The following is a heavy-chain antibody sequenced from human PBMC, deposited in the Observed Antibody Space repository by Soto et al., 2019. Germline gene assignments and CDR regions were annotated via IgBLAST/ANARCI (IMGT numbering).Heavy chain of an antibody. CDR1: GGSISNYN. V-gene: IGHV4-59*05. Sequence: SETLTLTCTVSGGSISNYNWSWIRQPPGKGLEWIGSIYYSGSTYYNPSLKSRVTISVDTSKNQFSLKLSSVTAADTAVYYCATIPATTILTDYWGQGTLVTVSS. CDR3: ATIPATTILTDY. D-gene: IGHD2-2*02. J-gene: IGHJ4*02. CDR2: IYYSGST.